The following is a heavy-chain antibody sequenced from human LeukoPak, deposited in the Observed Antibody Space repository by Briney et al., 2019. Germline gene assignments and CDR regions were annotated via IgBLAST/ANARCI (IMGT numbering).Heavy chain of an antibody. CDR1: GFNFSSYW. V-gene: IGHV3-74*01. Sequence: PGGSLRLSCAASGFNFSSYWMQWVRQAPVKGLVWLSRIKGDGSGTNYADSAKGRFLISRDNAKNTLSLQMNSLRAEDTAGYYCVRTYDSSGYQWNDAYDIWGEGTMVSVSS. D-gene: IGHD3-22*01. J-gene: IGHJ3*02. CDR2: IKGDGSGT. CDR3: VRTYDSSGYQWNDAYDI.